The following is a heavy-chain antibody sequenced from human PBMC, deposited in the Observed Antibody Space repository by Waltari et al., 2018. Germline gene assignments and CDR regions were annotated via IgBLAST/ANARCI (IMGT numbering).Heavy chain of an antibody. CDR1: GGSISSYY. V-gene: IGHV4-59*01. J-gene: IGHJ6*02. D-gene: IGHD6-19*01. CDR2: IYYSGST. CDR3: ARVIAVAGTAWGLDYYGMDV. Sequence: QVQLQESGPGLVKPSETLSLTCTVSGGSISSYYWSWIRQPPGKGLEWIGYIYYSGSTNYNPSLKSRVTISVDTSKNQFSLKLSSVTAADTAVYYCARVIAVAGTAWGLDYYGMDVWGQGTTVTVSS.